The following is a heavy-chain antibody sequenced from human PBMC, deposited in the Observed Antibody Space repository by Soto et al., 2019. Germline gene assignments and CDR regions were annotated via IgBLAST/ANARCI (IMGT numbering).Heavy chain of an antibody. CDR1: GYTFSSYA. CDR2: INAGYGNT. CDR3: ARDTGDGTLDF. Sequence: QVHLVQSGAEVRKPGASVKVSCKASGYTFSSYAMHWLRQAPGQRLEGMGWINAGYGNTKSSQKFQDRVTISRDTSASTAYMELTSLGSEDTAVDYCARDTGDGTLDFWGQGTLVTVSS. D-gene: IGHD7-27*01. V-gene: IGHV1-3*01. J-gene: IGHJ4*02.